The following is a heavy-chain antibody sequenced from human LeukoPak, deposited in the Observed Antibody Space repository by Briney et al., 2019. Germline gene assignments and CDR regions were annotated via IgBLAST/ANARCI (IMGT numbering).Heavy chain of an antibody. Sequence: ASVKVSCKASGYTFTGYYMHWVRQAPGQGVEGMGRINPNSGGTNYAQKFQGRVNMTRDTTLSTAYMALSRLRSDETAVYYCARDRHGSSSWYLWGQGTPVTVSS. CDR1: GYTFTGYY. CDR3: ARDRHGSSSWYL. J-gene: IGHJ4*02. CDR2: INPNSGGT. D-gene: IGHD6-13*01. V-gene: IGHV1-2*06.